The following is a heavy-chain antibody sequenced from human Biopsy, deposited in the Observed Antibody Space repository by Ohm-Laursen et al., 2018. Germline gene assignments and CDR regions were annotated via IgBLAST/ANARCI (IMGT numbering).Heavy chain of an antibody. CDR3: ASHDSSGWWFFDN. V-gene: IGHV4-59*01. CDR1: RDSISNYY. D-gene: IGHD6-19*01. CDR2: IYYTGSA. J-gene: IGHJ4*02. Sequence: GTLSLTCTVSRDSISNYYWTWIRQSPGKGLEWIGYIYYTGSANYNPSLRSRVTLSLDTSKNQFSLRLTTVTAADTAVYYCASHDSSGWWFFDNWGQGTLVTVS.